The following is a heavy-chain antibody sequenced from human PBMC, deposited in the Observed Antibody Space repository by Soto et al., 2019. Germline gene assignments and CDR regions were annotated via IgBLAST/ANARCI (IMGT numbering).Heavy chain of an antibody. CDR1: GCTFSGLG. D-gene: IGHD1-26*01. CDR3: ARDGVGHTTFFGYFDY. V-gene: IGHV3-33*01. CDR2: IRYDGSNI. Sequence: VRPIRLSCASSGCTFSGLGVHLVRQATGKGLEWVAVIRYDGSNIYYADAVKGRFTISRDNSKDTLYLQMNSLRADDTAVYYCARDGVGHTTFFGYFDYWGQGTLVTVSS. J-gene: IGHJ4*02.